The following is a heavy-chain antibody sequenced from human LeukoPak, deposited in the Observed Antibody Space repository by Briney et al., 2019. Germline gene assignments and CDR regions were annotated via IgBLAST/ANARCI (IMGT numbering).Heavy chain of an antibody. CDR2: IYTSGST. CDR1: GGSISSYY. J-gene: IGHJ4*02. Sequence: SETLSLTCTVSGGSISSYYRSWIRQPAGKGLEWIGRIYTSGSTNYNPSLKSRVTMSVDTSKNQFSLKLSSVTAADTAVYYCARVRYSSTYYFDYWGQGTLVTVSS. CDR3: ARVRYSSTYYFDY. V-gene: IGHV4-4*07. D-gene: IGHD6-13*01.